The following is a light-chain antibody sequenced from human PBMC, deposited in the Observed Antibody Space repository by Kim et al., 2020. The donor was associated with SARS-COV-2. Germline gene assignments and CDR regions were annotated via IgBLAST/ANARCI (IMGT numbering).Light chain of an antibody. J-gene: IGLJ3*02. CDR3: GSRDNTGQGL. CDR1: SLRKYP. CDR2: DTI. V-gene: IGLV3-19*01. Sequence: SSELTQDSDVSVAFGQTVRITCLGDSLRKYPASWYQQKPGQAPILVMHDTINVRPSGVPNRFSGSNPVYTALLTITGAQVEDEAAYYCGSRDNTGQGLFG.